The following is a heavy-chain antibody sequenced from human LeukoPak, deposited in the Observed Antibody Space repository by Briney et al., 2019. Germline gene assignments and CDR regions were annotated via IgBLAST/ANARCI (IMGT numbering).Heavy chain of an antibody. D-gene: IGHD5-12*01. J-gene: IGHJ4*02. CDR1: GGSISSYY. Sequence: SETLSLTCTVSGGSISSYYWSWIRQPPGKGLEWIGYIYYSGSTNYNPSLKSRVTISVDTSKNQFSLKLSSVTAADTAVYYCARTGTGHDIDYWGQGTLVTVSS. CDR3: ARTGTGHDIDY. V-gene: IGHV4-59*08. CDR2: IYYSGST.